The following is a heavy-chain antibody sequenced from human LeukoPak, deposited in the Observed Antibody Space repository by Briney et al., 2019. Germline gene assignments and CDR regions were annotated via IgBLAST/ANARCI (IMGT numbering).Heavy chain of an antibody. CDR3: ARLSRVVRGVNYYYYMDV. J-gene: IGHJ6*03. Sequence: PGGSLRLSCAASGFTFSSYGMSWVRQAPGKGLEWVSAISGSGGSTYYADSVKGRFTISRDNSKNTLYLQMNSLRAEDTAVYYCARLSRVVRGVNYYYYMDVWGKGTTVTISS. D-gene: IGHD3-10*01. V-gene: IGHV3-23*01. CDR1: GFTFSSYG. CDR2: ISGSGGST.